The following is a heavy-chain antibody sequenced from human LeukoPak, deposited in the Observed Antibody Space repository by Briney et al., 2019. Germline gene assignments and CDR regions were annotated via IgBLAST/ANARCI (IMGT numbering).Heavy chain of an antibody. J-gene: IGHJ4*02. V-gene: IGHV3-74*01. Sequence: GGSLRLSCAASGFTFSSYWMHWVRQAPGKGLVWVSHINTDGSSTNYADSVKGRFTISRDNAKNTLYLQMNNLRAEDTAVYYCTRGPNGGDDYWGQGTLVTVSS. CDR1: GFTFSSYW. CDR2: INTDGSST. CDR3: TRGPNGGDDY. D-gene: IGHD3-16*01.